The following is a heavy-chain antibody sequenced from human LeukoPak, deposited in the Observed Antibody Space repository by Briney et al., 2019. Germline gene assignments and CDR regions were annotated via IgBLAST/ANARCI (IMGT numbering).Heavy chain of an antibody. D-gene: IGHD2-2*01. CDR1: GFTFSDYY. CDR2: ISSSGSTI. V-gene: IGHV3-11*01. CDR3: ARSPVPAAPGYFDY. Sequence: GGSLRLSCAASGFTFSDYYMSWIRQAPGKGLEWVSYISSSGSTIYYADSVKGRFTVSRDNAKNSLYLQMNSLRAEDTAVYYCARSPVPAAPGYFDYWGQGTLVTVSS. J-gene: IGHJ4*02.